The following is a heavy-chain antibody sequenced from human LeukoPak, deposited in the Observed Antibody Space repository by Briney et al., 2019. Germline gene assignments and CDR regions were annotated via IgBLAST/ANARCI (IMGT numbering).Heavy chain of an antibody. Sequence: GASVKVSCKASGYTFTSYGISWVRQAPGQGVERMGWISAYNGNTNYTQKLQGRGTITTETSTSTAYMELRSLRSDDTAVYYCARDWIAARGDAFDIWGQGTMVTVSS. J-gene: IGHJ3*02. CDR1: GYTFTSYG. D-gene: IGHD6-6*01. V-gene: IGHV1-18*01. CDR3: ARDWIAARGDAFDI. CDR2: ISAYNGNT.